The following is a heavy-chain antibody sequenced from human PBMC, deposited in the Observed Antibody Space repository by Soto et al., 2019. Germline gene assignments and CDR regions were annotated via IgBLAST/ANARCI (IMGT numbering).Heavy chain of an antibody. CDR3: ARVRGGPGYYYYIDV. CDR1: GGTFSSYT. V-gene: IGHV1-69*02. J-gene: IGHJ6*03. Sequence: SVKVSCKASGGTFSSYTISWVRQAPGQGLEWMGRIIPILGIANYAQKFQGRVTITADKSTSTAYMELSSLRSEDTAVYYCARVRGGPGYYYYIDVRGKGTTVTVSS. CDR2: IIPILGIA.